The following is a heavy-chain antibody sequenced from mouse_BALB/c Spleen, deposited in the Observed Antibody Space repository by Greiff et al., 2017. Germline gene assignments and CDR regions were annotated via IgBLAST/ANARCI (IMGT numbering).Heavy chain of an antibody. D-gene: IGHD2-14*01. CDR3: ARDKGYGPFDY. V-gene: IGHV5-6-3*01. CDR2: INSNGGST. J-gene: IGHJ2*01. Sequence: DVKLVESGGGLVQPGGSLKLSCAASGFTFSSYGMSWVRQTPDKRLELVATINSNGGSTYYPDSVKGRFTISRDNAKNTLYLQMSSLKSEDTAMYYCARDKGYGPFDYWGQGTTLTVSS. CDR1: GFTFSSYG.